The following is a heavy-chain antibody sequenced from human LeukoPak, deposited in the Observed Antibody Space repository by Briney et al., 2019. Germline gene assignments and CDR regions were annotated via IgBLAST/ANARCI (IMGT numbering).Heavy chain of an antibody. CDR2: IYYSGST. V-gene: IGHV4-59*08. CDR3: ARHYYGDYYFDY. CDR1: GGSISSYY. D-gene: IGHD4-17*01. Sequence: SETLSLTCTVSGGSISSYYWSWIRQPPGKGLEWIGYIYYSGSTNYNPSLKSRVTISVDTSKNQFSLKLSSVTAADTAVYYCARHYYGDYYFDYWGQGTLVTVSS. J-gene: IGHJ4*02.